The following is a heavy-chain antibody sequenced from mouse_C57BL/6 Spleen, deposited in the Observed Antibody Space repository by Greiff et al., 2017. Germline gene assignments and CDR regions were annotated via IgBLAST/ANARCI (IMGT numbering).Heavy chain of an antibody. CDR2: ISYDGSN. CDR1: GYSITSGYY. J-gene: IGHJ3*01. Sequence: DVQLQESGPGLVKPSQSLSLTCSVTGYSITSGYYWNWIRQFPGNKLEWMGYISYDGSNNYNPSLKNRISITRDTSKNQFFLKLNSVTTEDTATYYCARDSNYGPWFAYWGQGTLVTVSA. CDR3: ARDSNYGPWFAY. D-gene: IGHD2-5*01. V-gene: IGHV3-6*01.